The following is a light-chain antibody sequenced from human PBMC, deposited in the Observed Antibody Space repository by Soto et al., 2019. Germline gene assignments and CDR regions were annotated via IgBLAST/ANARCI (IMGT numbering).Light chain of an antibody. CDR1: QSVSTN. CDR3: QQYGSSPLT. J-gene: IGKJ4*01. CDR2: GAS. Sequence: EIVMTQSPATLSVSPGERATLSCRASQSVSTNLAWYQQKPGQAPRLLIYGASTRATGIPARFSGSGSGTEFTLTISSLQSADFALYYCQQYGSSPLTFGGGTKVDIK. V-gene: IGKV3-15*01.